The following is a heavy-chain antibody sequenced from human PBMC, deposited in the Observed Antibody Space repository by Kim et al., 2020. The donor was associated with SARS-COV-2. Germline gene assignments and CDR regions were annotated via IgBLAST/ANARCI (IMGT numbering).Heavy chain of an antibody. CDR2: INTNTGNP. D-gene: IGHD3-3*01. J-gene: IGHJ6*02. V-gene: IGHV7-4-1*02. CDR1: GYTFTSYA. CDR3: ARDPSDYYDFWSGYLGYYGMGV. Sequence: ASVKVSCKASGYTFTSYAMNWVRQAPGQGLEWMGWINTNTGNPTYAQGFTGRFVFSLDTSVSTAYLQISSLKAEDTAVYYCARDPSDYYDFWSGYLGYYGMGVWGQGTTVTVSS.